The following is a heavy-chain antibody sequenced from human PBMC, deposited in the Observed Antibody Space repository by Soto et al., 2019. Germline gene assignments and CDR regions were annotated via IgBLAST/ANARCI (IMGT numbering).Heavy chain of an antibody. J-gene: IGHJ6*02. CDR3: AKDRGPCSGNKCSSLYYYYGMDV. D-gene: IGHD2-15*01. Sequence: GGSLRLSCEASGFKSGDYAMHWVRQAPGKGLEWVSGVSWNSEIVGYADSVKGRFTISRDNAKNSLYLEMNSLRTEDTALYYCAKDRGPCSGNKCSSLYYYYGMDVWGQGTTVTVSS. CDR2: VSWNSEIV. V-gene: IGHV3-9*02. CDR1: GFKSGDYA.